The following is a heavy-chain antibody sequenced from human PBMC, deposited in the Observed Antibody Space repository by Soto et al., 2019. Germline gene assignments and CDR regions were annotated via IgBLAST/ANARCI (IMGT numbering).Heavy chain of an antibody. CDR3: ARDHYYYYYGMDV. CDR1: GFTVSSNY. CDR2: IYSGGST. Sequence: EVQLVETGGGLIQPGGSLRLSCAASGFTVSSNYMSWVRQAPGKGLEWVSVIYSGGSTYYADSVKGRFTISRDNSKNTLHLQMNSLRAEDTAVYYCARDHYYYYYGMDVWGQGTTVTVSS. V-gene: IGHV3-53*02. J-gene: IGHJ6*02.